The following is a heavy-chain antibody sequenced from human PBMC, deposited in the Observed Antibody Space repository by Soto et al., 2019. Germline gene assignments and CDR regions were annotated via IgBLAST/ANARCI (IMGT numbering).Heavy chain of an antibody. J-gene: IGHJ5*02. CDR2: INHSGST. V-gene: IGHV4-34*01. CDR1: GGSFNGYY. CDR3: ARGPDP. Sequence: QVQLQQWGAGLLKPSETLSLTSAVYGGSFNGYYWSWIRQPTGKGLEWLAEINHSGSTNYNPSLKSRVTISVDTSKNQFSLKLSSVTAADTAVYYCARGPDPWGQGTLVTVSS.